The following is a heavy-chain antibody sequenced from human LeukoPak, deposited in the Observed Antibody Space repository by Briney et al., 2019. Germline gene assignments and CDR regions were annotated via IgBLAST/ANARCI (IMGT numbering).Heavy chain of an antibody. D-gene: IGHD1-26*01. CDR2: INPSTGFT. CDR1: GYTFTSYY. J-gene: IGHJ4*02. V-gene: IGHV1-46*01. CDR3: ARVRAVGARYGGGYFDY. Sequence: ASVKLSCKASGYTFTSYYMHWVRQAPGQGLEWMGIINPSTGFTTYAQRFQGRVTMTSDVSTSTVYMDLNNLRSEDTAVYYCARVRAVGARYGGGYFDYWGQGTLVTVSS.